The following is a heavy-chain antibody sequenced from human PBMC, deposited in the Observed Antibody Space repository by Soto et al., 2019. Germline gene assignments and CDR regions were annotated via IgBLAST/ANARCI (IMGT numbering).Heavy chain of an antibody. J-gene: IGHJ4*02. CDR3: ASEDYCSGGSCYSGILDY. Sequence: EVQLVESGGGLDQPGGSLRLSCAASGFTFRTYWMSWVRQAPGKGLEWVANIKQDGSEKYYVDSVKGRFTISRDNAKNSLYLQMNSLRAEDTAVYYCASEDYCSGGSCYSGILDYWGQGTLVTVSS. CDR2: IKQDGSEK. CDR1: GFTFRTYW. D-gene: IGHD2-15*01. V-gene: IGHV3-7*01.